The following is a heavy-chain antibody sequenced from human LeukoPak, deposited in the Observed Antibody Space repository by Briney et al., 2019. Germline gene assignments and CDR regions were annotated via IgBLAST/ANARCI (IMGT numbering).Heavy chain of an antibody. J-gene: IGHJ5*02. V-gene: IGHV6-1*01. D-gene: IGHD3-3*01. Sequence: SQTLSLTCAISGDSVSSNSAAWNWIRQSPSRGLEWLGRAYYRSKWYNDYAVSVKSRITINPDTSKNQFSLPLNSVTPEDTAVYYCARDRALRITIFGVVNNWFDPWGQGTLVTVSS. CDR3: ARDRALRITIFGVVNNWFDP. CDR1: GDSVSSNSAA. CDR2: AYYRSKWYN.